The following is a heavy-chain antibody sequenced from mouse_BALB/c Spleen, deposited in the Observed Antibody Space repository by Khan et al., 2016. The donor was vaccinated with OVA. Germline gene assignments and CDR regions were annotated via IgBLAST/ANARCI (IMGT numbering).Heavy chain of an antibody. CDR1: GYSITSDFA. J-gene: IGHJ4*01. Sequence: EVQLQESGPGLVKPSQSLSLTCTVTGYSITSDFAWNWIRQFPGNKLEWMGYISYTGSTSYSPSLKSRISITRDTSKNQFFLNLSSVTTEDTATXYCARSLYSSDSDAMAYWGQGPSVPVSS. CDR2: ISYTGST. CDR3: ARSLYSSDSDAMAY. V-gene: IGHV3-2*02. D-gene: IGHD2-13*01.